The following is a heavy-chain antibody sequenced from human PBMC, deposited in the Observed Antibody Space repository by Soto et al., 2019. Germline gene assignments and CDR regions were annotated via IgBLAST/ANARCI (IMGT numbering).Heavy chain of an antibody. CDR3: ASDLSGRADV. J-gene: IGHJ6*01. V-gene: IGHV3-74*02. CDR2: MNEDGGTT. CDR1: GFTFSSYW. D-gene: IGHD3-10*01. Sequence: EVQLVESGGGLVRPGGSLRLSCAASGFTFSSYWMHWVRQAPGKGLVWVSRMNEDGGTTDYADSVKGRFTISRDNAKNTLSLKMNSLRVEDTAVYYCASDLSGRADVWGQGTTVTVSS.